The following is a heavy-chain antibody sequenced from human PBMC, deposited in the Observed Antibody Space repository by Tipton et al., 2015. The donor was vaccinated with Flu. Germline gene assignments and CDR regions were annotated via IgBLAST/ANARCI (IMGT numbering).Heavy chain of an antibody. CDR1: GYNFNNFG. CDR3: ATYFYDSSGYFIDS. CDR2: TNPYNGHT. Sequence: QVQLVQSGAEVMKPGASVKVSCKASGYNFNNFGFIWVRQAPGQGLEWMGWTNPYNGHTDYGQKLQGRVTMTTDTSTSTGYMELRSLRSDDTAVYYCATYFYDSSGYFIDSWGQGTLVSVSS. J-gene: IGHJ4*02. D-gene: IGHD3-22*01. V-gene: IGHV1-18*01.